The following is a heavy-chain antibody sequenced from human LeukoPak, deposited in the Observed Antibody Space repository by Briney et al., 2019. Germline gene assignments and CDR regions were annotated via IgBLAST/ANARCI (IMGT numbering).Heavy chain of an antibody. CDR2: IRTKTNSYAT. D-gene: IGHD2-2*02. V-gene: IGHV3-73*01. CDR1: GFSFSDSA. J-gene: IGHJ3*02. CDR3: TRHKYSTSWYTHAFDI. Sequence: PGGPLRLSCAASGFSFSDSAMHWVRQASGKGLEWVGRIRTKTNSYATAYAASVKGRFTISRDDSQNTAYLQMNSLKTEDTAVYFCTRHKYSTSWYTHAFDIWGQGTTVTVSS.